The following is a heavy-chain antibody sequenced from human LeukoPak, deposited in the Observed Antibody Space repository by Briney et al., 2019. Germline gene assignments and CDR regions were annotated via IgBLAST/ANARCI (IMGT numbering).Heavy chain of an antibody. CDR1: GGSISSYY. CDR2: IYYSGST. V-gene: IGHV4-59*01. D-gene: IGHD6-13*01. CDR3: ARAYSSPGWFDP. Sequence: PSETLSLTCTVSGGSISSYYWSWIRQPPGKGLEWIGYIYYSGSTNYNPSLKSRVTISVDTSKNQFSLKLSSVTAADTAVYYCARAYSSPGWFDPWGQGTLVTVSS. J-gene: IGHJ5*02.